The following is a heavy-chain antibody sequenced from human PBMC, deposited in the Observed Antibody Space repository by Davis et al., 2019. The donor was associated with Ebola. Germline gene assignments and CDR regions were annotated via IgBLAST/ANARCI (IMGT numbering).Heavy chain of an antibody. CDR2: IYYSGST. V-gene: IGHV4-39*07. CDR3: ARFRYSSSSLRYYYYGMDV. CDR1: GGSISSSSYY. Sequence: MPSETLSLTCTVSGGSISSSSYYWGWIRQPPGKGLEWIGSIYYSGSTNYNPSLKSRVTISVDTSKNQFSLKLSSVTAADTAVYYCARFRYSSSSLRYYYYGMDVWGQGTTVTVSS. J-gene: IGHJ6*02. D-gene: IGHD6-6*01.